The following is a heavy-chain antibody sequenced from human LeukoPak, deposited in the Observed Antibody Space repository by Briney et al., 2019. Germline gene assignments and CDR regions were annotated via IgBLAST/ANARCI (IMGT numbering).Heavy chain of an antibody. V-gene: IGHV3-23*01. Sequence: SGGSLRLSCAASGFTFSSYAMSWVRQAPGKGLEWVSAISGSGGSTYYADSVKGRFTISRDNSKNTLYLQMNSLRAEDTAVYYCARVGSDIVVVPAAHYYYYYMDVWGKGTTVTVSS. J-gene: IGHJ6*03. D-gene: IGHD2-2*01. CDR3: ARVGSDIVVVPAAHYYYYYMDV. CDR1: GFTFSSYA. CDR2: ISGSGGST.